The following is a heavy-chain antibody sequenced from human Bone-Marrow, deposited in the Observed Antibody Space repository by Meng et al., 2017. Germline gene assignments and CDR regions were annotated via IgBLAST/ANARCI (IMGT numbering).Heavy chain of an antibody. Sequence: GGSLRLSCAASGFTFSRHWMSWVRQAPGKGLEWVANIKQDGSDKYYADSVKGRFTISRDNAKNSLFLRMNSLRVEDTAVYYCARDGNGGFDYWGQGTLVTVSS. CDR3: ARDGNGGFDY. V-gene: IGHV3-7*01. J-gene: IGHJ4*02. CDR1: GFTFSRHW. D-gene: IGHD1-1*01. CDR2: IKQDGSDK.